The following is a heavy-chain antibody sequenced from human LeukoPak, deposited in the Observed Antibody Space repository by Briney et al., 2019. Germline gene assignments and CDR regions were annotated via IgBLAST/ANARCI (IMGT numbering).Heavy chain of an antibody. D-gene: IGHD2-2*01. CDR1: GYSFTSYW. Sequence: GESLKISCKGSGYSFTSYWIGWVRQMPGKGLEWMGIIYPGDSDTRYSPSFQGQVTIPADKSISTAYLQWSSLKASDTAMYYCARRRLGYCSSTSCHNWFDPWGQGTLATVSS. CDR3: ARRRLGYCSSTSCHNWFDP. CDR2: IYPGDSDT. J-gene: IGHJ5*02. V-gene: IGHV5-51*01.